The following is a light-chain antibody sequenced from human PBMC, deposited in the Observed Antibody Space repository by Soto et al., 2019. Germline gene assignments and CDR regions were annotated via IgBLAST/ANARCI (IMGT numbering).Light chain of an antibody. Sequence: DIQMTQSPSTLSASVGDRVTITCRASESISGWLAWYQQKPGKAPKLVIFKASTLESGVPSRFSGSGSGTEFTLSISSLQPDDFATYSCQQYNSYPRTFGQGTKVEI. CDR2: KAS. V-gene: IGKV1-5*03. J-gene: IGKJ1*01. CDR3: QQYNSYPRT. CDR1: ESISGW.